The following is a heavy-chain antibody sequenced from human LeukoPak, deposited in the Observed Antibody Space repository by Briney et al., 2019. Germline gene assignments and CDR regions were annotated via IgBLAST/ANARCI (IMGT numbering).Heavy chain of an antibody. D-gene: IGHD3-10*01. CDR1: GFTFSSYS. J-gene: IGHJ4*02. CDR2: LYDGGPT. Sequence: GGSLRLSCAASGFTFSSYSMNWVRQAPGKGLEWVSVLYDGGPTYYADSVKGRFTISRDNSRNMVYLQMMSLRAEDTAIYYCARDGRFGELTHWGQGTLVTVSS. CDR3: ARDGRFGELTH. V-gene: IGHV3-53*01.